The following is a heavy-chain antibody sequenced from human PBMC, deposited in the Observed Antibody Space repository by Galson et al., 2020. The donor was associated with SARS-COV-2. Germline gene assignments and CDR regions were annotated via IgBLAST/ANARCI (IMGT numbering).Heavy chain of an antibody. D-gene: IGHD4-17*01. CDR1: GGSISSSGYY. J-gene: IGHJ4*02. Sequence: SETLSLTCTVSGGSISSSGYYWGWIRQPPGKGLEWIGSIYYTGSPYDNPSLKSRVTISVDTSKNQFSLRLTSVTAADTAVYYCARVQPLGDYVPLFGYWGQGTLVTVSS. CDR2: IYYTGSP. CDR3: ARVQPLGDYVPLFGY. V-gene: IGHV4-39*07.